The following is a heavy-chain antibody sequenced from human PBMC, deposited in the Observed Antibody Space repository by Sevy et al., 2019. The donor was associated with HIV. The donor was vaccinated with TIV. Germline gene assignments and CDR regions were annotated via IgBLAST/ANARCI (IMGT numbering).Heavy chain of an antibody. Sequence: GESLKISCRGSGDRFTSYWIAWVRQVPGKGLEWMGIIYPDDSDVRYSPSLQGQVTISVDKSISTAYLQWRSLEASDTAMYFCARRFYDSTGYPQYFFDHWGQGTLVTVSS. CDR1: GDRFTSYW. J-gene: IGHJ4*02. V-gene: IGHV5-51*01. CDR2: IYPDDSDV. CDR3: ARRFYDSTGYPQYFFDH. D-gene: IGHD3-22*01.